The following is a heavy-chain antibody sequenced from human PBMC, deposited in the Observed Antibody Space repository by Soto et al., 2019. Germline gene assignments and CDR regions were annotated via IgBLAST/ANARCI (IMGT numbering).Heavy chain of an antibody. D-gene: IGHD2-15*01. CDR3: TRGGTSQNSYYWHMDV. V-gene: IGHV3-72*01. CDR1: GFTFSDHY. CDR2: GRNKANSYTT. Sequence: EVQLVQSGGGLVQPGGSLRLSCAASGFTFSDHYMDWVRQAPGKGLEWVGRGRNKANSYTTEYAASVKGRFTVSRXDXKXXLFLQLNSLNTEDTAVYYCTRGGTSQNSYYWHMDVWGQGTTVTVSS. J-gene: IGHJ6*03.